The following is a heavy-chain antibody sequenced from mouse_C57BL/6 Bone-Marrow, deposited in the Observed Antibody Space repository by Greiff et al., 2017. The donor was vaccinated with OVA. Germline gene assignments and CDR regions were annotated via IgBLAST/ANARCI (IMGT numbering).Heavy chain of an antibody. V-gene: IGHV1-72*01. Sequence: QVQLQQSGAELVKPGASVKLSCKASGYTFTSYWMHWVKQRPGRGLEWIGRIDPNSGGTKYNEKFKSKATLTVDKPSSTAYMQLSSLTSEDSAVYYGARGDYGSSYDYYAMDYWGQGTSVTVSS. D-gene: IGHD1-1*01. CDR1: GYTFTSYW. CDR3: ARGDYGSSYDYYAMDY. CDR2: IDPNSGGT. J-gene: IGHJ4*01.